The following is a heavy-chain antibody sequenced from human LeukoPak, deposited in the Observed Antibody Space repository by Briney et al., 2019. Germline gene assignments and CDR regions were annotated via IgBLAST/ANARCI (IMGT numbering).Heavy chain of an antibody. J-gene: IGHJ6*02. D-gene: IGHD3-10*01. CDR2: IYYSGST. CDR1: GGSISSYY. V-gene: IGHV4-59*01. Sequence: SETLSLTCTVSGGSISSYYWSWIRQPPGKGLEWIGYIYYSGSTNYNPSLKSRVTISVDTSKNQFSLKLSSVTAADAAVYYCARVGGSNYYYYGMDVWGQGTTVTVSS. CDR3: ARVGGSNYYYYGMDV.